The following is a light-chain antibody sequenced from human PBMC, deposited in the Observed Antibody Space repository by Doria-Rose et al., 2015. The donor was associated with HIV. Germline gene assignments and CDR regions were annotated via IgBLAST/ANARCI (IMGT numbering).Light chain of an antibody. J-gene: IGKJ1*01. Sequence: TQSPGTLSLSPGERATLSCRASQSFSSTYLAWYQLKPGQAPSLLIYDGSTRATGITDRFSASGSGTDFTLTINRLEPEDFALYYCHQYGTSWTFGQGTKVEI. CDR2: DGS. V-gene: IGKV3-20*01. CDR3: HQYGTSWT. CDR1: QSFSSTY.